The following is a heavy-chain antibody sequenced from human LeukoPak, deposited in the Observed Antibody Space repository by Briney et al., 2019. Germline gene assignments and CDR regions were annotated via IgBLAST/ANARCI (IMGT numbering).Heavy chain of an antibody. CDR2: IIPMFGTA. D-gene: IGHD1-26*01. Sequence: SVKVSCKASGGTFSNYAISWVRQAPGQGPEWLGGIIPMFGTANYAQKFQDRVTITADEFTTTAYMELRSLRSDDTAMYYCARVDAGRYYGHDYWGQGTLVTVTS. J-gene: IGHJ4*02. CDR1: GGTFSNYA. CDR3: ARVDAGRYYGHDY. V-gene: IGHV1-69*13.